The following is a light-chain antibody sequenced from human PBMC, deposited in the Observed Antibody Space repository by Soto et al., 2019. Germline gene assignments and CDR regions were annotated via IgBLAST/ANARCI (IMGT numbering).Light chain of an antibody. V-gene: IGKV1-33*01. Sequence: IHMTQSPSSLSASIGDRVTITCQASEDISNFLNWYQQKPGKAPKLLIYDASILETGVPSRFRGSGSGTDFTLSISSLQPEDFATYYCQQYDDLLFTFGPGTTLDIK. CDR2: DAS. CDR1: EDISNF. CDR3: QQYDDLLFT. J-gene: IGKJ3*01.